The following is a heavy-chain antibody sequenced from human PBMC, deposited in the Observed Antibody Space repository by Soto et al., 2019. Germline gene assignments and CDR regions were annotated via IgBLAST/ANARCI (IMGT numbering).Heavy chain of an antibody. CDR1: GGTFSRYA. CDR3: AQTLGSAVAGPGRFDL. Sequence: QVQLVQSGAEVKKPGSSVKVSCKASGGTFSRYAISWVRQAPGQGLEWMGGITPMFGTANYAQKFQGRVTITADEXTXXGHRELRRLRSEDTAVYYCAQTLGSAVAGPGRFDLWGRGTLVIVSS. V-gene: IGHV1-69*12. CDR2: ITPMFGTA. D-gene: IGHD6-19*01. J-gene: IGHJ2*01.